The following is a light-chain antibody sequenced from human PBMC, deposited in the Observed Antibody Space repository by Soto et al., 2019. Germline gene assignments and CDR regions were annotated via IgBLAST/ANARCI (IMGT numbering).Light chain of an antibody. V-gene: IGKV1-27*01. Sequence: DIQMTQSPSSLSVSEGDRVTITCRASQGIDNRLAWYQQKPGKAPKLLIYAASTLQAGVVSRFRGSGSGTDFTLTISSLQPEDVPTYYCQKYNSAPFTFGQGTRLEIK. J-gene: IGKJ5*01. CDR2: AAS. CDR1: QGIDNR. CDR3: QKYNSAPFT.